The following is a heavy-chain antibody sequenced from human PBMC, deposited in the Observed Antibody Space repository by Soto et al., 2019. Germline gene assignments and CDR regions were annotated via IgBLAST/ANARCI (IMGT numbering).Heavy chain of an antibody. V-gene: IGHV3-11*06. CDR2: ISSSSSYT. CDR1: GFTFSDYY. J-gene: IGHJ4*02. Sequence: GGSLRLSCAASGFTFSDYYMSWIRQAPGKGLEWVSYISSSSSYTNYADSVKGRFTISRDNAKNSLYLQMNSLRAEDTAVYYCARVYIPGSYLFDYWGQGTLVTVSS. D-gene: IGHD1-26*01. CDR3: ARVYIPGSYLFDY.